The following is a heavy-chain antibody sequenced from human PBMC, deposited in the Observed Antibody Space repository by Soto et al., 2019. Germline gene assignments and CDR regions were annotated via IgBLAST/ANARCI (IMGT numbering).Heavy chain of an antibody. V-gene: IGHV1-8*01. CDR2: IYPDSGDA. D-gene: IGHD1-1*01. Sequence: ASVKVSCQASGYTFTRYNNNWVRQATAQGLGGMGWIYPDSGDAISAQRCRGSVTMTRNIAINEVFMDLSSLRSNDTALFYCATTRKTYNRFYSGMDVWGEETRVTV. J-gene: IGHJ6*02. CDR1: GYTFTRYN. CDR3: ATTRKTYNRFYSGMDV.